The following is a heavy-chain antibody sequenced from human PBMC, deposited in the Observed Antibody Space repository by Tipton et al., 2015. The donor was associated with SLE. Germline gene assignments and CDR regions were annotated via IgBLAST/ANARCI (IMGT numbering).Heavy chain of an antibody. CDR2: VSYTGTT. J-gene: IGHJ6*03. V-gene: IGHV4-39*07. Sequence: TLSLTCTVSGGSISSNNYYWGWIRQPPGKGLEWIGSVSYTGTTYYNPSLKSRATISVDTSKNQFSLSLNSVTAADTAVYYCARASSIAARYFYYYMDVWGKGTAVTVSS. D-gene: IGHD6-6*01. CDR3: ARASSIAARYFYYYMDV. CDR1: GGSISSNNYY.